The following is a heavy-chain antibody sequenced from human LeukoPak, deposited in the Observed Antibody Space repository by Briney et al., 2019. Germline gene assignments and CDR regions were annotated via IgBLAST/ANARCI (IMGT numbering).Heavy chain of an antibody. J-gene: IGHJ4*02. Sequence: PSETPSLTCAVSGYSISSGSYWGWIRQSPGKGLEWVGSIFHSGNSYYNPSLKSRLTMSVDTSKNQFSLKLTSVTAADTALYYCARVTYVDDMLYQYFDYWGQGILVTVSS. CDR1: GYSISSGSY. V-gene: IGHV4-38-2*01. D-gene: IGHD4-17*01. CDR2: IFHSGNS. CDR3: ARVTYVDDMLYQYFDY.